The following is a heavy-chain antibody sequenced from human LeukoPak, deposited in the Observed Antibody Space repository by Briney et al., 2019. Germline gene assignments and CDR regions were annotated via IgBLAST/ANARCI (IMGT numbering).Heavy chain of an antibody. CDR1: GGSISSGGYY. CDR3: ARDPGYCSSTNCYPYYFDY. D-gene: IGHD2-2*01. V-gene: IGHV4-31*03. J-gene: IGHJ4*02. Sequence: SETLSLTCTVSGGSISSGGYYWSWIRQHPGKGLEWIGYIYYSGSTYYNPSLKSRVTISVDTSKNQFSLKLSSVTAADTAVYYCARDPGYCSSTNCYPYYFDYWGQGTLVTVSS. CDR2: IYYSGST.